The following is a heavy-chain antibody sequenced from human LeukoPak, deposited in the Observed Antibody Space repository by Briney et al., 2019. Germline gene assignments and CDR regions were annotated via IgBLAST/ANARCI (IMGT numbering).Heavy chain of an antibody. V-gene: IGHV3-21*01. CDR1: GFTFSSYS. J-gene: IGHJ4*02. CDR3: AKYSSGLNDY. D-gene: IGHD6-19*01. CDR2: ISSSSSYI. Sequence: GGSLRLSCAASGFTFSSYSMNWVRQAPGKGLEWVSSISSSSSYIYYADSVKGRFTISRDNAKNSLYLQMNSLRAEDTAVYYCAKYSSGLNDYWGQGTLVTVSS.